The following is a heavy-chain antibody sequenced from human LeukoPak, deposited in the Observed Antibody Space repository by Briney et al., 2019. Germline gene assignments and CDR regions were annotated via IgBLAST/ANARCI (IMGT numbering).Heavy chain of an antibody. D-gene: IGHD3-10*01. V-gene: IGHV4-59*01. Sequence: SETLSLTCAVYGGSFSGYYWSWIRQPPGKGLECIGYIYYTGSTNYNPSLKSRVTISLDTSKNQFSLKLSSVTAADTAVYYCARGGYYGSGTGGFDYWGQGTLVTVSS. J-gene: IGHJ4*02. CDR3: ARGGYYGSGTGGFDY. CDR2: IYYTGST. CDR1: GGSFSGYY.